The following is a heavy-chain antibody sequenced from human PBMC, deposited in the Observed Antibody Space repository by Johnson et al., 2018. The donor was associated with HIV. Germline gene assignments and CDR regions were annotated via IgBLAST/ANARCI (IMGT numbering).Heavy chain of an antibody. D-gene: IGHD6-19*01. V-gene: IGHV3-30*04. J-gene: IGHJ3*02. Sequence: QVQLVESGGGVVQPGRSLRLSCAASGFTFSSYAMHWVRQAPGKGLEWVAVISYDGSDKYYADSVKGRFTISRDNSKNTLYLQMNSLRAEDTAAYSCTSYSSGWPGGAFDIWGQGTMVTVSS. CDR1: GFTFSSYA. CDR2: ISYDGSDK. CDR3: TSYSSGWPGGAFDI.